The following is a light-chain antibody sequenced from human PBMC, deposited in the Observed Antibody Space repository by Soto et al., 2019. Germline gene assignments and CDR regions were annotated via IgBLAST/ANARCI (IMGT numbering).Light chain of an antibody. J-gene: IGKJ5*01. CDR2: DLS. CDR3: KQSYSTHSIT. CDR1: QSIIYS. Sequence: VVTRSPATMSMPTGESVTIXCTASQSIIYSLAWYQHKPGQAPRLLIXDLSNGAAGIQVRLSGSGSGKDFTLNISSLQPGDFATYYCKQSYSTHSITFGQGTRLEIK. V-gene: IGKV3-11*01.